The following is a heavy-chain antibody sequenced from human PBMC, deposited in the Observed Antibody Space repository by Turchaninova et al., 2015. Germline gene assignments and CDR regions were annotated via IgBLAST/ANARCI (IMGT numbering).Heavy chain of an antibody. CDR2: ISFYNGDT. Sequence: XXLVXXGAEVKQPXAXVXXXCKPXXYTFTSYGISWVLQAPGQGLEWMGWISFYNGDTNYAQTFQGRVTMTTDTSTSTAYMELRNLKCDDTGVYYCARGHGGGWSGSYYYMDVWGKGTTVTVSS. D-gene: IGHD6-19*01. CDR1: XYTFTSYG. V-gene: IGHV1-18*01. J-gene: IGHJ6*03. CDR3: ARGHGGGWSGSYYYMDV.